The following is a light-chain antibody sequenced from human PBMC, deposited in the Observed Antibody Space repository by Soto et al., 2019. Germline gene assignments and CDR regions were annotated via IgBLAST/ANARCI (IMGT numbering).Light chain of an antibody. J-gene: IGLJ1*01. CDR3: CLYAVTFYV. V-gene: IGLV2-11*01. CDR2: DVS. Sequence: TQPGSVSGSPGQSVTISCTETISDVGTYDFVSWYQQHPGKAPRLMIFDVSERPSGVPDRFSGSKSGNTASLTISGLQAEDEADYYCCLYAVTFYVFRTGTKVTVL. CDR1: ISDVGTYDF.